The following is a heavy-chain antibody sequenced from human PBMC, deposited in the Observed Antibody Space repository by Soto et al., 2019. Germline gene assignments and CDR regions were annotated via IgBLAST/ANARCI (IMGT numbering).Heavy chain of an antibody. V-gene: IGHV4-34*01. Sequence: SETLSLTCAVYGGSFSGYYWSWIRQPPGKGLEWIGEINHSGSTNYNPSLKSRVTTSVDTSKNQFSLKLSSVTAADTAVYYCAGRPLRITIFGVVPATFDYWGQGTLVTVSS. CDR2: INHSGST. D-gene: IGHD3-3*01. CDR3: AGRPLRITIFGVVPATFDY. CDR1: GGSFSGYY. J-gene: IGHJ4*02.